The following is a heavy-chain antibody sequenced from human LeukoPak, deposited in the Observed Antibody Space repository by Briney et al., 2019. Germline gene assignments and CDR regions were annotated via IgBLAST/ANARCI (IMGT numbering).Heavy chain of an antibody. CDR1: GFTFDDYA. D-gene: IGHD2-2*02. Sequence: GGSLRLSCAASGFTFDDYAMHWVRHAPGKGLEWVAVISYDDGSNKYYADSVKGRFTISRDNSKNTLYLQMNSLRTEDTAVYYCARESGGNTPYYFDYWGQGTLVTVSS. J-gene: IGHJ4*02. CDR2: ISYDDGSNK. CDR3: ARESGGNTPYYFDY. V-gene: IGHV3-30*04.